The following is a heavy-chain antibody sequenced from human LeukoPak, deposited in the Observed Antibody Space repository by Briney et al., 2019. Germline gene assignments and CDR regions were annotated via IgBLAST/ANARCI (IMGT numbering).Heavy chain of an antibody. CDR1: GFTFSSYW. Sequence: PGGSLRLSCAASGFTFSSYWMSCVRQGPGNGLEWGSAISGSGGSTYYADSGKGRFTISRDNSKNTLYLQMNSLRAEDTAVYYCEKSSYDIFPYYYYYLDVWGKGTTVTISS. CDR3: EKSSYDIFPYYYYYLDV. CDR2: ISGSGGST. D-gene: IGHD3-9*01. V-gene: IGHV3-23*01. J-gene: IGHJ6*03.